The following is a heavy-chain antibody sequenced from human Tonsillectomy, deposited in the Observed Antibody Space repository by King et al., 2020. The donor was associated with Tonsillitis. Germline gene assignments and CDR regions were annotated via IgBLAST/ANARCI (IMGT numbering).Heavy chain of an antibody. CDR3: AKXWDFWXPHGMDX. CDR2: ISGSGSGT. CDR1: GFTFSSXA. J-gene: IGHJ6*02. Sequence: VQLVESGGGLIQPGGSLRLSCAASGFTFSSXAMSWVRQAPGKGLEWVSGISGSGSGTYYADSVKGRFAISRDNSKNTLYLQMNSLRAEETAVYYCAKXWDFWXPHGMDXWGXGTTVSVS. V-gene: IGHV3-23*04. D-gene: IGHD3-3*01.